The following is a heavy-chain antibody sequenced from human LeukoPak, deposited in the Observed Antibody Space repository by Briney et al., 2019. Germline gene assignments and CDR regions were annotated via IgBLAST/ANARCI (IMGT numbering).Heavy chain of an antibody. J-gene: IGHJ4*02. CDR1: GFTVSNTY. CDR2: IYSGGST. CDR3: ARDQNYYGSGSYAD. D-gene: IGHD3-10*01. V-gene: IGHV3-66*01. Sequence: GGSLRLSCAASGFTVSNTYMSWVRQAPGKGPEWVSVIYSGGSTYYADSVKDRFTISRDNSKNTLYLQIKSLRAEDTAVYYCARDQNYYGSGSYADWGQGTLVTVSS.